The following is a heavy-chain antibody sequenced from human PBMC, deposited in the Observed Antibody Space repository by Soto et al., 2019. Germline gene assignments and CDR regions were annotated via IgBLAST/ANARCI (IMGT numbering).Heavy chain of an antibody. CDR3: AREIEDYGDYWYYFDY. V-gene: IGHV3-30-3*01. J-gene: IGHJ4*02. CDR2: ISYDGSNK. Sequence: QVQLVESGGGVVQPGRSLRLSCAASGFTFSSYAMHWVRQAPGKGLEWVAVISYDGSNKSYADSVKGRFTISRDNSKNTLYLQMNSLRAEDTAVYYCAREIEDYGDYWYYFDYWGQGTLVTVSS. D-gene: IGHD4-17*01. CDR1: GFTFSSYA.